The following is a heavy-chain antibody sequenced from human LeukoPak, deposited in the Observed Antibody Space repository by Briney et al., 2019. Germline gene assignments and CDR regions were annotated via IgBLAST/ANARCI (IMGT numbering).Heavy chain of an antibody. V-gene: IGHV3-7*03. CDR3: TRDLAAVPGPRMDV. J-gene: IGHJ6*02. D-gene: IGHD6-19*01. Sequence: GGSLRLSCAASGFTFSTYAMSWVRQAPGKGLEWVALINPDGSERYYVDSVKGRFTISRDNARNSLYLQMDSLRDDDTAMYFCTRDLAAVPGPRMDVWGQGTTVTVSS. CDR1: GFTFSTYA. CDR2: INPDGSER.